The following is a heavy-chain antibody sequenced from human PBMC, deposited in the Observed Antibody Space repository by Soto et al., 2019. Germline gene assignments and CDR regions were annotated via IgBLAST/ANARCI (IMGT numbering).Heavy chain of an antibody. Sequence: SETLSLTCAVYGGSFGGYYWSWIRQPPGKGLEWIGEINHSGSTNYNPSLKSRVTISVDTSKNQFSLKLSSVTAADTAVYYCARALKMSGWYSGREYFQHWGQGTLVTVSS. CDR2: INHSGST. D-gene: IGHD6-19*01. J-gene: IGHJ1*01. CDR3: ARALKMSGWYSGREYFQH. V-gene: IGHV4-34*01. CDR1: GGSFGGYY.